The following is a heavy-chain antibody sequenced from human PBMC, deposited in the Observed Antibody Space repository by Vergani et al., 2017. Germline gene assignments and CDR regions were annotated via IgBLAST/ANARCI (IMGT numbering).Heavy chain of an antibody. Sequence: QVQLQESGPGLVKPPGTLSLTCAVSGDSISSNNCWTWVRQPPGKGLEWIGEICHTDDTKYSPSLKSRVTVSVDESRNLFSLRLNSVTAADTAVDYCATICYRRWGYYFDYWGQGILVTVSS. V-gene: IGHV4-4*03. CDR1: GDSISSNNC. D-gene: IGHD2-2*02. CDR3: ATICYRRWGYYFDY. CDR2: ICHTDDT. J-gene: IGHJ4*02.